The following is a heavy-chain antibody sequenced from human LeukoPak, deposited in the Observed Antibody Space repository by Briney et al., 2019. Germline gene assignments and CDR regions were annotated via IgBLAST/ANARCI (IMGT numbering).Heavy chain of an antibody. V-gene: IGHV4-34*01. D-gene: IGHD1-26*01. CDR1: GGSFSGYY. CDR3: AREIVGATIAYYFDY. CDR2: INHSGST. J-gene: IGHJ4*02. Sequence: SETLSLTCAVYGGSFSGYYWSWIRQPPGKGLEWIGEINHSGSTNYNPSLKSRVTISVDTSKNQFSLKLSSVTAADTAVYYCAREIVGATIAYYFDYWGQGTLVTVSS.